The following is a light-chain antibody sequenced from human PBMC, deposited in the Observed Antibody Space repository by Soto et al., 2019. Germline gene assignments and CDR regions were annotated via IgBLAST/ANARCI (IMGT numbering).Light chain of an antibody. CDR3: QQFDSVPCT. Sequence: DIPMTQSPSSLSASVGDRVTITCQASQDINNYLIWYQHKPGKAPKLLIYDASTLGTGVSSRFSGGGSGTHFTFTISSLPPEDIATYYCQQFDSVPCTFGQGTKLELK. CDR1: QDINNY. V-gene: IGKV1-33*01. J-gene: IGKJ2*02. CDR2: DAS.